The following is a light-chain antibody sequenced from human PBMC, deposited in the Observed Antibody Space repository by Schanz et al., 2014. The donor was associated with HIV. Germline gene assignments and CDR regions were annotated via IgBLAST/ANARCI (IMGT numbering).Light chain of an antibody. CDR3: QTYDSSLRGYV. V-gene: IGLV1-40*01. Sequence: QSVLTQPPSVSGAPGQRVAISCTGNSSNIGANYDVPWYQHLPGTAPKLLIYRPSGVPDRFSASKSDTSGSLAITGLQAEDEADYYCQTYDSSLRGYVFGTGTKLTVL. CDR1: SSNIGANYD. J-gene: IGLJ1*01.